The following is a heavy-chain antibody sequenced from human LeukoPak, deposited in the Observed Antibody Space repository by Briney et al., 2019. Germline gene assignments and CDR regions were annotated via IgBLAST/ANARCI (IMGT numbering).Heavy chain of an antibody. V-gene: IGHV3-23*01. J-gene: IGHJ4*02. D-gene: IGHD3-22*01. CDR3: AKGRSGYSPYYFDY. CDR2: ISGSGGST. CDR1: GFTFSGYA. Sequence: PGGSLRLSCAASGFTFSGYAMSWVRQAPGKGLEWVSAISGSGGSTYYADSVKGRFTISRDNSKDTLYLQMNSLRAEDPAVYYCAKGRSGYSPYYFDYWGQGTLVTVSS.